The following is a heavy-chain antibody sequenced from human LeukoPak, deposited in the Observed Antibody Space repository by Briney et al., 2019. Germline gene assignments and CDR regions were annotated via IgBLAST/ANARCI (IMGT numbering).Heavy chain of an antibody. CDR2: IYYSGST. J-gene: IGHJ5*02. Sequence: SETLSLTCTVSGGSISSSSYYWGWIRQPPGKGLEWIGSIYYSGSTNYNPSLKSRVTISVDTSKNQFSLKLSSVTAADTAVYYCAREIAARNENWFDPWGQGTLVTVSS. V-gene: IGHV4-39*01. D-gene: IGHD6-13*01. CDR3: AREIAARNENWFDP. CDR1: GGSISSSSYY.